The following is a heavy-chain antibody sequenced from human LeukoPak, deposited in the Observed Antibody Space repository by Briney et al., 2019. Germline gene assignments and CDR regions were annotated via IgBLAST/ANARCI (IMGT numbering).Heavy chain of an antibody. CDR3: AKGGHYTYFEY. V-gene: IGHV3-23*01. CDR1: GFTFSDYY. CDR2: ISADGAST. D-gene: IGHD3-3*01. J-gene: IGHJ4*02. Sequence: GGSLRLSCAASGFTFSDYYMSWIRQAPGKGLEWVSTISADGASTFYADSVRGRFTISRDNSENTLYLQMDSLRAEDTAVYYCAKGGHYTYFEYWGQGTLVTVSS.